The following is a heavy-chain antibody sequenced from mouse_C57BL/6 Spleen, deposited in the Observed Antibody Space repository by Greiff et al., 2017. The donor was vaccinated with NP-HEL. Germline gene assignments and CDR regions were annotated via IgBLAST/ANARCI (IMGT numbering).Heavy chain of an antibody. D-gene: IGHD1-1*01. V-gene: IGHV1-15*01. CDR1: GYTFTDYE. CDR2: IDPETGGT. J-gene: IGHJ2*01. CDR3: TRSITTVVARGYFDY. Sequence: VQLQQSGAELVRPGASVTLSCKASGYTFTDYEMHWVKQTPVHGLEWIGAIDPETGGTAYNQKFKGKAILTADKSSSTAYMELRSLTSEDSAVYYCTRSITTVVARGYFDYWGQGITLTVSS.